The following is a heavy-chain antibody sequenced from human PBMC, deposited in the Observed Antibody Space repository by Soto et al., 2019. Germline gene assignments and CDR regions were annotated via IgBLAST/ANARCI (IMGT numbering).Heavy chain of an antibody. D-gene: IGHD3-9*01. V-gene: IGHV4-39*01. CDR2: VYYRGNA. CDR1: DDSINSDKYY. J-gene: IGHJ4*02. Sequence: QLQLQESGPGLVKPSETLSLTCSVSDDSINSDKYYWGWIRQPPGMGLEWIGSVYYRGNAYYNPSLQTPVTMSLDKSTRQFPLKSNSVTAADPAVYFCARLEGLAIISYNFDFWGPGALVTVSS. CDR3: ARLEGLAIISYNFDF.